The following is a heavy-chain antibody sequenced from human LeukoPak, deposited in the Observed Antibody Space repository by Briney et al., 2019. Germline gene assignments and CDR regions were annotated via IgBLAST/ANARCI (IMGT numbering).Heavy chain of an antibody. Sequence: SETLSLTCSVSGGSITSYDWSWTRQPPGKGLEWIGYIYYSGSTNYNPSLKSRVTISVDTSKNQFSLKLSSVTAADTAVYYCARRGSSWYYFDYWGQGTLVTVSS. J-gene: IGHJ4*02. CDR3: ARRGSSWYYFDY. V-gene: IGHV4-59*08. CDR1: GGSITSYD. D-gene: IGHD6-13*01. CDR2: IYYSGST.